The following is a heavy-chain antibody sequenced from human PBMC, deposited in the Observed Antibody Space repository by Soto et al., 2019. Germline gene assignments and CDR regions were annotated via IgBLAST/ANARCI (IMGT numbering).Heavy chain of an antibody. D-gene: IGHD3-16*01. J-gene: IGHJ4*02. Sequence: LSCAASRFTFSSYGMHWVRQAPGKGLEWVAVISYDGSNKYYADSVKGRFTISRDNSKNTLYLQMNSLRAEDTAVYYCAKDRFRLRELPPYPDYWGQGTLVTVSS. CDR1: RFTFSSYG. V-gene: IGHV3-30*18. CDR2: ISYDGSNK. CDR3: AKDRFRLRELPPYPDY.